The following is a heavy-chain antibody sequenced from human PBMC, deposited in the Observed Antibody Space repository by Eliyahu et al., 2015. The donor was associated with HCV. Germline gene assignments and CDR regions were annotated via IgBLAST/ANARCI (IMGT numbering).Heavy chain of an antibody. Sequence: QITLRESGPTLVKPTQTLTLTCTFSGFSLSTTGVGVGWIRQPPGKALEWLALIYWNDDKRYSPSLKTRLTITKDTSKNQVVLTMTNMDSVDTATYYCAHRQLEPLYYYGSGSYGWFDPWGQGILVTVSS. CDR3: AHRQLEPLYYYGSGSYGWFDP. D-gene: IGHD3-10*01. J-gene: IGHJ5*02. CDR2: IYWNDDK. V-gene: IGHV2-5*01. CDR1: GFSLSTTGVG.